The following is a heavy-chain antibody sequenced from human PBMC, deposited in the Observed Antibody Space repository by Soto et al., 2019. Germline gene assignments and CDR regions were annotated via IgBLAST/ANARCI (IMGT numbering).Heavy chain of an antibody. CDR2: ISTSGSYI. CDR3: ATIGDRDGFDI. Sequence: EVQLVESGGGLVKPEESLRLSCAASGFSFSSYNMKWVRQAPGKGLVWVSSISTSGSYIFYAGSVRGRFTIFRDDAKNSLHLQMNSLRVEDTAVYYSATIGDRDGFDIWCQGTTVIVSS. D-gene: IGHD4-17*01. J-gene: IGHJ3*02. CDR1: GFSFSSYN. V-gene: IGHV3-21*06.